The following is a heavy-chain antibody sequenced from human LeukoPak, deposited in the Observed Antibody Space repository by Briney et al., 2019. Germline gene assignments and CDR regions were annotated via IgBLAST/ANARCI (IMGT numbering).Heavy chain of an antibody. Sequence: GGSLRLSCAASGFTFSDYYMSWIRQAPGQGLEWVSYISSSGSTIYYADSVKGRFTISRDNAKNSLYLQMSSLRAEDTAVYYCATWGYCSSTSCYSGPFDYWGQGTLVTVSS. V-gene: IGHV3-11*04. J-gene: IGHJ4*02. CDR1: GFTFSDYY. CDR3: ATWGYCSSTSCYSGPFDY. CDR2: ISSSGSTI. D-gene: IGHD2-2*01.